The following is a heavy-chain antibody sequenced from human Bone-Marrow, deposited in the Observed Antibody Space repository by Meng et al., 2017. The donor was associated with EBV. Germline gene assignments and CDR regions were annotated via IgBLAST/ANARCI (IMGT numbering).Heavy chain of an antibody. CDR3: ARRYYDVTGYYYFDF. Sequence: QVQLVQSGAEVKKPGASVKFSCKASGYTFTSHYIQWVRQAPGQGLEWMGIINPSGGSTSNAQKFQGRVTMTRDTSTSTVYMELSSLRSAGTAVYCCARRYYDVTGYYYFDFWGQGTLVTVSS. D-gene: IGHD3-22*01. J-gene: IGHJ4*02. CDR2: INPSGGST. V-gene: IGHV1-46*01. CDR1: GYTFTSHY.